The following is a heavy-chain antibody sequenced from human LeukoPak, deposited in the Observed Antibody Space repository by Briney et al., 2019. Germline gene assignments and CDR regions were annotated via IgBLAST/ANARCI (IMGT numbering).Heavy chain of an antibody. CDR3: ARDSLDIVVVVAATPHGQAFDY. Sequence: GASVKVSCKASGYTFTSYGISWVRQAPGQGLEWMGWISAYNGNTNYAQKLQGRVTMTTDTSTSTTYMELRSLRSDDTAVYYCARDSLDIVVVVAATPHGQAFDYWGQGTLVTVSS. V-gene: IGHV1-18*01. CDR1: GYTFTSYG. J-gene: IGHJ4*02. CDR2: ISAYNGNT. D-gene: IGHD2-15*01.